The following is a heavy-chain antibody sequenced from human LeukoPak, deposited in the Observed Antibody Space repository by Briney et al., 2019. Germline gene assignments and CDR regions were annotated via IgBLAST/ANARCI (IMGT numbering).Heavy chain of an antibody. CDR1: GYTFTNYY. V-gene: IGHV1-46*01. CDR3: AREIGMGAFDYYYYGMDV. J-gene: IGHJ6*02. D-gene: IGHD3-16*01. Sequence: ASVKVSCKASGYTFTNYYMHWVRQPPGQGLEGMGIINPSGGSTSYAQKFQGRVTMTRHTSTSTVYMELSSLRSEDTAVYYCAREIGMGAFDYYYYGMDVWGQGTTVTVSS. CDR2: INPSGGST.